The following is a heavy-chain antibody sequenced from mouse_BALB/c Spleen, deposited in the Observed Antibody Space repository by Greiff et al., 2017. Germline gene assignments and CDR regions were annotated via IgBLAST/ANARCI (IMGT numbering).Heavy chain of an antibody. Sequence: VKLMESGPGLVQPSQSLSITCTVSGFSLTSYGVHWVRQSPGKGLEWLGVIWSGGSTDFNAAFISRLSISKDNSKSQVFFKMNSLQADDTAIYYCARNYYYGNPYAMDYWGQGTSVTVSS. D-gene: IGHD2-1*01. J-gene: IGHJ4*01. CDR2: IWSGGST. CDR3: ARNYYYGNPYAMDY. V-gene: IGHV2-4-1*01. CDR1: GFSLTSYG.